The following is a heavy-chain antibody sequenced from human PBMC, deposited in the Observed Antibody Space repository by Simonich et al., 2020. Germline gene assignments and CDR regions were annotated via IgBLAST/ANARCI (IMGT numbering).Heavy chain of an antibody. Sequence: QVQLQESGPGLVKPSATLSLTCTVSGGSISSYSWSWIRQPPGKGLEWIGYIYYSGSTNYTPSLKSRVTISVDTSKNQVSLKLSSVTAADTAVYYCARGGLYFDYWGQGTLVTVSS. V-gene: IGHV4-59*01. CDR2: IYYSGST. D-gene: IGHD2-15*01. CDR3: ARGGLYFDY. CDR1: GGSISSYS. J-gene: IGHJ4*02.